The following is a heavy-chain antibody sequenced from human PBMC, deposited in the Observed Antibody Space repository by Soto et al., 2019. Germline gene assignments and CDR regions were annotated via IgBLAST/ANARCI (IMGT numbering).Heavy chain of an antibody. V-gene: IGHV1-18*01. J-gene: IGHJ5*02. CDR3: AKTGGWNWFDP. CDR1: GYTFTDYG. Sequence: QVQLVQSGAEVKKPGASVKVSCKASGYTFTDYGISWVRQAPGQGLEWMGWISPHTGDTKYPQRLQGRVTVTADTSTSTAYMELRSLKSDDTAVYYCAKTGGWNWFDPWGQGTLVSVSS. D-gene: IGHD6-19*01. CDR2: ISPHTGDT.